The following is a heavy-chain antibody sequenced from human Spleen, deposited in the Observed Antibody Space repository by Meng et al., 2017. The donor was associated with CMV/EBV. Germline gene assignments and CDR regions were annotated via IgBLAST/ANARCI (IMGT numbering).Heavy chain of an antibody. CDR1: GYSFTNYW. V-gene: IGHV5-51*01. CDR2: IYPGDSDT. J-gene: IGHJ6*02. Sequence: GGSLRLSCKGSGYSFTNYWIGWVRQMPGKGLEWMGMIYPGDSDTIYSPSFQGQVTISADKSISTGYLQWSSLKASDTAMYYCARHEAAPTRYDFWSGDYVALNYHGMDAWGQGTSVTVSS. D-gene: IGHD3-3*01. CDR3: ARHEAAPTRYDFWSGDYVALNYHGMDA.